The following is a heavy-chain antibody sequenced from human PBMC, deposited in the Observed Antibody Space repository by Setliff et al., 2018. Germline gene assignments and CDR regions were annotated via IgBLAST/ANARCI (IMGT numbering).Heavy chain of an antibody. CDR3: AKTELGLTGTKNWFDP. Sequence: PSETLSLTCTVSGGSISSSSYYWGWIRQPPGKGLEWIGSIYFSGTTYYNPSLKSRVTMSINTSKNHFSLNLSSVTAADTAVYFCAKTELGLTGTKNWFDPWGQGTLVTVSS. CDR1: GGSISSSSYY. CDR2: IYFSGTT. J-gene: IGHJ5*02. D-gene: IGHD1-7*01. V-gene: IGHV4-39*07.